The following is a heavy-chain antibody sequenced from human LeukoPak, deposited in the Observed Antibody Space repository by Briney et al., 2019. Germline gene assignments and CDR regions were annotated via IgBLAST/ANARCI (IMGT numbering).Heavy chain of an antibody. CDR3: ARDRADGYNYGDYFDS. CDR1: GFIVSSNY. V-gene: IGHV3-66*01. Sequence: GGSLRLSCAGSGFIVSSNYMSWVRQAAGKGLEWVSVIYGSRRTYYADSVKGRFTIPRDNSKNTVYLQMDSLRAEDTAIYYCARDRADGYNYGDYFDSWGQGTLVTVSS. J-gene: IGHJ4*02. D-gene: IGHD5-18*01. CDR2: IYGSRRT.